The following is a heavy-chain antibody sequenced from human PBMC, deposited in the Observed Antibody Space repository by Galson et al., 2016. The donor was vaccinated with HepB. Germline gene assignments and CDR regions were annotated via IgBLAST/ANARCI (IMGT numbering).Heavy chain of an antibody. J-gene: IGHJ5*02. D-gene: IGHD2-15*01. CDR2: ISTDGGRT. V-gene: IGHV3-23*01. CDR3: AHIVVMTVEADH. Sequence: SLRLSCAASGVPFIKYAMSWVRQAPGRGLEWVSAISTDGGRTYYADSVKGRSTISRDNSKSTLYLQMNSLRAEDTAVYYCAHIVVMTVEADHWGQGTRVTVSS. CDR1: GVPFIKYA.